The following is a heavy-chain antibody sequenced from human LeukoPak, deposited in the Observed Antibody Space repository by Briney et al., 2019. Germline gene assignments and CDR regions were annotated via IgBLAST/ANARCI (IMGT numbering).Heavy chain of an antibody. CDR2: IIPIFGTA. CDR3: ARGSRTGWYYFDY. V-gene: IGHV1-69*06. Sequence: SVKVSCKASGGTFSSYAFSWVRQAPGQGLEWMGGIIPIFGTANYAQKFQVRVTITADTSTSTPYMELSSLRSDDTAVYYCARGSRTGWYYFDYWGQGTLVTVSS. D-gene: IGHD6-19*01. CDR1: GGTFSSYA. J-gene: IGHJ4*02.